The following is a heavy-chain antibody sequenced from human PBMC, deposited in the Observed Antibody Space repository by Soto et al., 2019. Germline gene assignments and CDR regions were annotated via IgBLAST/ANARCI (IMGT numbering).Heavy chain of an antibody. CDR2: IKQDGSEK. D-gene: IGHD3-3*01. Sequence: EVQLVESGGGLVQPGGSLRLSCAASGFTFSSYWMSWVRQAPGKGLEWVANIKQDGSEKYYVDSVKGRFTISRDNAKNSLYLQMNSLRAEDTAVYYCAREYDFPVVGGMDVWGQGTTVTVSS. J-gene: IGHJ6*02. CDR1: GFTFSSYW. CDR3: AREYDFPVVGGMDV. V-gene: IGHV3-7*03.